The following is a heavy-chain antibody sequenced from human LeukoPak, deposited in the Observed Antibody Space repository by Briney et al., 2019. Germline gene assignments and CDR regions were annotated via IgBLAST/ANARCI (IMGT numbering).Heavy chain of an antibody. CDR2: INHSGST. J-gene: IGHJ4*02. Sequence: SETLSLTCAVYGGSFSGYYWSWIRQPPGKGLEWIGEINHSGSTNYNPSLKSRVTISVDTSKNQFSLELSSVTAADTAVYYCARGRAGRADYWGQGTLVTVSS. CDR3: ARGRAGRADY. D-gene: IGHD6-13*01. CDR1: GGSFSGYY. V-gene: IGHV4-34*01.